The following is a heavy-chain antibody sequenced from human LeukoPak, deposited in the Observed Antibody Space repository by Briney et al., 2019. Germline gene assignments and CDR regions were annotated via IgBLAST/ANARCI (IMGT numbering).Heavy chain of an antibody. CDR3: AXXXXXXGGXXSFLVRXXXXXXGXYYXYMXV. J-gene: IGHJ6*03. D-gene: IGHD3-16*01. CDR2: INHSGST. CDR1: GGSFSGYY. Sequence: SETLSLTCAVYGGSFSGYYWSWIRQPPGKGLEWIGEINHSGSTNYNPSLESRVTVSVDTSRNQFSLKLKSVTAADTAVYYCAXXXXXXGGXXSFLVRXXXXXXGXYYXYMXVWGKGTTVXXS. V-gene: IGHV4-34*01.